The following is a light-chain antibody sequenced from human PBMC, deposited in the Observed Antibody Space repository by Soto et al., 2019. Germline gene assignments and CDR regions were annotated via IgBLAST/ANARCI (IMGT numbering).Light chain of an antibody. V-gene: IGLV1-51*01. Sequence: SVLTQPPSVSAAPGQKVTMSCSGTKSNIGNNFVSWYKHLPGTAPKLIIYDNSQRPSGIPDRFSGSKSGTSATLGITGLQTGDDADYYCGTWDSSLSIVVFGTGTKVTVL. CDR3: GTWDSSLSIVV. J-gene: IGLJ1*01. CDR2: DNS. CDR1: KSNIGNNF.